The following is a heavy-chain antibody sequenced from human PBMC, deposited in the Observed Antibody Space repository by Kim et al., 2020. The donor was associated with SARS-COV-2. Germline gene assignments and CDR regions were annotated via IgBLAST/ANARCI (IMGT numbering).Heavy chain of an antibody. V-gene: IGHV4-59*08. D-gene: IGHD3-22*01. CDR2: IYYSGST. J-gene: IGHJ5*02. CDR1: GGSISSYY. Sequence: SETLSLTCTVSGGSISSYYWSWIRQPPGKGLEWIGYIYYSGSTNYNPSLKSRVTISVDTSKNQFSLKPSSVTAADTAVYYCARHEGPSMISAVDNWFDPWGQGTLVTVSS. CDR3: ARHEGPSMISAVDNWFDP.